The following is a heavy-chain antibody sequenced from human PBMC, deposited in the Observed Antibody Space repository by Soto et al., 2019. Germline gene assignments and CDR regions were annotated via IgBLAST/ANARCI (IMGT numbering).Heavy chain of an antibody. D-gene: IGHD1-26*01. CDR1: GFIFSDQH. CDR2: GGNKYSSYTT. CDR3: VRVKGGSLLWWFDP. J-gene: IGHJ5*02. Sequence: EVQLVESGGGLVQPGGSLRLSCAASGFIFSDQHMDWVRQAPGKGLEWVGRGGNKYSSYTTQYAASVKGRFTISRDDSQNSLFLEMNSLKMEDTAVYYCVRVKGGSLLWWFDPWSQGTLVTVSS. V-gene: IGHV3-72*01.